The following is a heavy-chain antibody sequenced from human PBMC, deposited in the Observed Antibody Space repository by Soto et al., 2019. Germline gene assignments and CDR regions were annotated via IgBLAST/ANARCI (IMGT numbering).Heavy chain of an antibody. V-gene: IGHV3-30-3*01. Sequence: PGGALIGSCVASGCSFDTYGIHWVRQAPGKGLQWVALISYEGSNTYYADSVRGRFTISRDNSKNTLYLQMNTLRPEDTGVYYCARVTPGNNLYYFSGLDFWGQGTSVTVSS. CDR1: GCSFDTYG. D-gene: IGHD1-1*01. J-gene: IGHJ6*02. CDR2: ISYEGSNT. CDR3: ARVTPGNNLYYFSGLDF.